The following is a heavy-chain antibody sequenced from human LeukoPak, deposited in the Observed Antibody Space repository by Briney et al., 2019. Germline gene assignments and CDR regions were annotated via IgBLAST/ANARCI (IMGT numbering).Heavy chain of an antibody. J-gene: IGHJ4*02. CDR1: GYSINSGHY. CDR2: IYHSGST. Sequence: SETLSLTCTVSGYSINSGHYWGWIRKPPGKGLEWIGSIYHSGSTYDNPSLKSRVTISVDTSKNQFSLKLSSVTAADTAVYYCARAFSETFYDYVWGSYRHPPYYFDYWGQGTLVTVSS. V-gene: IGHV4-38-2*02. CDR3: ARAFSETFYDYVWGSYRHPPYYFDY. D-gene: IGHD3-16*02.